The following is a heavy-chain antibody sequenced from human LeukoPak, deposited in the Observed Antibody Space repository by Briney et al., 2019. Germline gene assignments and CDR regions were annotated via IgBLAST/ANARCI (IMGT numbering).Heavy chain of an antibody. D-gene: IGHD6-13*01. J-gene: IGHJ3*02. V-gene: IGHV3-23*01. CDR1: GFTFSTYA. CDR3: AKSTISTSWFYDSFDI. Sequence: GGSLRLSCAASGFTFSTYAMNWVRQAPGKGLEWVSSISGSGDNTYYADSVKGRFTISRDNSKNSLYVQMNSLRGEDTAVYYCAKSTISTSWFYDSFDIWGPGTMVTVSS. CDR2: ISGSGDNT.